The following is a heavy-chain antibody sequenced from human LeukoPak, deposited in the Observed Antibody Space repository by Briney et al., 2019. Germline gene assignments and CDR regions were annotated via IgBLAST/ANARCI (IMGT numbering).Heavy chain of an antibody. CDR2: ISAYNGNT. CDR3: ARDAGAPYYYDSSGYQGIDY. CDR1: GYTFTSYG. Sequence: ASVKVSCKASGYTFTSYGISWVRRAPGQGLEWMGWISAYNGNTNYAQKLQGRVTMTTDTSTSTAYMELRSLRSDDTAVYYCARDAGAPYYYDSSGYQGIDYWGQGTLVTVSS. J-gene: IGHJ4*02. V-gene: IGHV1-18*01. D-gene: IGHD3-22*01.